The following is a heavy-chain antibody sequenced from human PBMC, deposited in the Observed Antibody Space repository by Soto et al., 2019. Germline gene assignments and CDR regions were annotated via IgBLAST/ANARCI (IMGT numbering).Heavy chain of an antibody. CDR3: ARLCSGGDCYTQFDY. CDR1: GYTFTSYY. Sequence: ASVKVSCKASGYTFTSYYMHWVRQAPGQGLEWMGIINTSGGSTSYAQKFQGRVTMTRDTSTSTVYMELSSLGFEDTAGYYCARLCSGGDCYTQFDYWGQGTLVTVSS. D-gene: IGHD2-21*02. J-gene: IGHJ4*02. V-gene: IGHV1-46*01. CDR2: INTSGGST.